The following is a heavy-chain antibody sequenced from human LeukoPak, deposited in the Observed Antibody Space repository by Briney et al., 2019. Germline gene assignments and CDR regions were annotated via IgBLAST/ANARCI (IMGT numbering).Heavy chain of an antibody. CDR1: GFIFSSYA. D-gene: IGHD4-23*01. CDR2: ISNTGGST. CDR3: AKDLTTVVTSRFDD. Sequence: GGSLRPSCAASGFIFSSYAMSWVRQAPGKELEWVSAISNTGGSTYYADSVKGRFTISRDDSKNTLYLQMNNLRAEDTAIYYCAKDLTTVVTSRFDDWGQGTLVTVSS. J-gene: IGHJ4*02. V-gene: IGHV3-23*01.